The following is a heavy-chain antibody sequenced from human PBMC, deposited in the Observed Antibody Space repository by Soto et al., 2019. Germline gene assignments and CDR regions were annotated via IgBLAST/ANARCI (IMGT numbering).Heavy chain of an antibody. CDR3: ARDGDPGYTFWSGPLGGGRFDP. V-gene: IGHV1-69*12. J-gene: IGHJ5*02. Sequence: QVQLVQSGAEVKKPGSSVNVSCKTSGGTFGNTAVTWVRQAPGQGLEWMGGIVPMFGTANYAQKFQGRVTITADEPTNTADMELRSPRSDDTAVYYCARDGDPGYTFWSGPLGGGRFDPWGQGTLVTVSS. D-gene: IGHD3-3*01. CDR1: GGTFGNTA. CDR2: IVPMFGTA.